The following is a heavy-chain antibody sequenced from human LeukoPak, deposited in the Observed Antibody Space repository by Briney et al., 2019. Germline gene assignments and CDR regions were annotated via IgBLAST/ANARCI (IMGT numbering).Heavy chain of an antibody. CDR3: ARGDKQWLVEGVNFDY. V-gene: IGHV1-69*13. CDR1: GGIFSSFA. D-gene: IGHD6-19*01. J-gene: IGHJ4*02. Sequence: GASVKVSCKTSGGIFSSFAINWVRQAPGQGLEWMGGVIPMFGTPNYAQKFQGRVTMTADESTSTAYMEVSSLRSEDTAIYYCARGDKQWLVEGVNFDYWGQGTLVIVSS. CDR2: VIPMFGTP.